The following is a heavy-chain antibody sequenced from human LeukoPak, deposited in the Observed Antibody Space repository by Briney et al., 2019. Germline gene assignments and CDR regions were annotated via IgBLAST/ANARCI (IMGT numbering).Heavy chain of an antibody. V-gene: IGHV3-21*01. D-gene: IGHD6-6*01. CDR2: ITSSSSYI. Sequence: PGGSLRLSCTASGFTFSTYSMNWVRQAPGKGLEWVSSITSSSSYIFYVDSVKGRFTISRDNAKNSLHRQMDSLRAEDSAVYYCARSATSSSSRINWFDAWGQGTLVTVSS. CDR1: GFTFSTYS. J-gene: IGHJ5*02. CDR3: ARSATSSSSRINWFDA.